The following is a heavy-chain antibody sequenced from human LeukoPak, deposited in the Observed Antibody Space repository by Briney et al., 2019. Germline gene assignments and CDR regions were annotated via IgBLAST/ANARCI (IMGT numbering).Heavy chain of an antibody. J-gene: IGHJ6*03. D-gene: IGHD2-2*01. Sequence: GESLKIFCKGSGYSFTNYWIGWVRQMPGKGLEWMGIIYPGDSDTRYSPSFQGQVTISADKSISTAYLQWSSLKASDTAMYYCARARYCSSTSCPSPYYYYYMDVWGKGTTVTVSS. CDR2: IYPGDSDT. V-gene: IGHV5-51*06. CDR3: ARARYCSSTSCPSPYYYYYMDV. CDR1: GYSFTNYW.